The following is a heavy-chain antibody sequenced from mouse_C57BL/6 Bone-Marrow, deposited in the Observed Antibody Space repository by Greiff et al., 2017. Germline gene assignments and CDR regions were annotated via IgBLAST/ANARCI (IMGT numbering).Heavy chain of an antibody. V-gene: IGHV1-63*01. D-gene: IGHD2-1*01. CDR2: IYPGGGYT. CDR3: ARSPRHYGNYNFDY. Sequence: QVQLQQSGAELVRPGTSVKMSCKASGYTFTNYWIGWAKPRPGHGLEWIVDIYPGGGYTNYNEKFKGKATLTADKSSSTAYMQFSSLTSEDSAIYYCARSPRHYGNYNFDYWGQGTTLTVSS. CDR1: GYTFTNYW. J-gene: IGHJ2*01.